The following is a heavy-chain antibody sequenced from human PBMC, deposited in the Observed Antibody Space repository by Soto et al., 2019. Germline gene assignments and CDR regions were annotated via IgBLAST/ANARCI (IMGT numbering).Heavy chain of an antibody. V-gene: IGHV3-21*01. CDR3: AREATYDYGGSDY. CDR1: GFTFSSYS. D-gene: IGHD4-17*01. J-gene: IGHJ4*02. Sequence: GGPLSISCAASGFTFSSYSMNWVRQAPGKGLEWVSSISSSSSYIYYADSVKGRFTISRDNAKNSLYLQMNSLRAEDTAVYYCAREATYDYGGSDYWGQGTLVTVSS. CDR2: ISSSSSYI.